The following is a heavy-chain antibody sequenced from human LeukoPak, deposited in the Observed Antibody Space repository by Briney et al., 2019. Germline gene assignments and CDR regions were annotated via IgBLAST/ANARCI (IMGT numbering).Heavy chain of an antibody. J-gene: IGHJ4*02. Sequence: ASVKVSCKASGYTFTGYYMYWVRQAPGQGLEWMGRINPNSGGTNYAQKFQGRVTITADESTSTAYMELSSLRSEDTAVYYCASPGEYGDYEGGNDYWGQGTLVTVSS. D-gene: IGHD4-17*01. CDR1: GYTFTGYY. V-gene: IGHV1-2*06. CDR3: ASPGEYGDYEGGNDY. CDR2: INPNSGGT.